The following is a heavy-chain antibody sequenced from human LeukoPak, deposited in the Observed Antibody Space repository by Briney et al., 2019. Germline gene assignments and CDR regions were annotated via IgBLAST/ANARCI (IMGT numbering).Heavy chain of an antibody. V-gene: IGHV3-53*01. D-gene: IGHD4-17*01. CDR3: ARATTVTTPLDY. CDR2: IYSGGST. J-gene: IGHJ4*02. Sequence: PGGSRRLSCAASGFTVSSNYMSWVRQAPGKWLEWVSVIYSGGSTYYADSVKGRFTISRDNSKNTLYIQLNSLRAEDTAVYYCARATTVTTPLDYWGQGTLVTVSS. CDR1: GFTVSSNY.